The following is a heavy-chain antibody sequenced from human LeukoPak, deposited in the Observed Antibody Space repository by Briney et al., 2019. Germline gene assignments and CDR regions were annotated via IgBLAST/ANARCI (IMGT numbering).Heavy chain of an antibody. V-gene: IGHV1-69*05. CDR2: IIPIFGTA. CDR3: ATLGHDYTSAAYDY. J-gene: IGHJ4*02. Sequence: ASVTVSCKASGGTFSSYAISWVRQAPGQGLEWMGGIIPIFGTANYAQKFQGRVTITTDESTSTAYMELSSLRSEDTAVYYCATLGHDYTSAAYDYWGQGTLVTVSS. CDR1: GGTFSSYA. D-gene: IGHD4-11*01.